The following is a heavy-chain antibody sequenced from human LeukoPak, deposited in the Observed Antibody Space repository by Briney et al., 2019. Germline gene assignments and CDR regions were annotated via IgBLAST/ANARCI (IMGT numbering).Heavy chain of an antibody. CDR1: GYSISSGYY. CDR3: ARVGTTVVTQGMDS. D-gene: IGHD4-23*01. CDR2: IYQSGIT. Sequence: PSETLSLTCTVSGYSISSGYYWGWIRQPPGKGLEWIGTIYQSGITYYKPSLKSRVTISVDTSKNQFSLRLTSVTAADTAVYYCARVGTTVVTQGMDSWGQGTLVTASS. V-gene: IGHV4-38-2*02. J-gene: IGHJ4*02.